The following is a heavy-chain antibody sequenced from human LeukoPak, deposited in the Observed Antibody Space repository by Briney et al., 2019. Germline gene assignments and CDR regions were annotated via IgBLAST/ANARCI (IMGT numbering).Heavy chain of an antibody. V-gene: IGHV4-34*01. J-gene: IGHJ2*01. Sequence: SETLSLTCAVYSGSLSGYYWSWIRQTPGKGLEWIGEINHSGATNYNPSLKRRVTISVDTSKNQFSLKLSSVTAADTAVYYCARWSYGSGSEGLYWYFDLWGRGTLVTVSS. CDR2: INHSGAT. CDR3: ARWSYGSGSEGLYWYFDL. CDR1: SGSLSGYY. D-gene: IGHD3-10*01.